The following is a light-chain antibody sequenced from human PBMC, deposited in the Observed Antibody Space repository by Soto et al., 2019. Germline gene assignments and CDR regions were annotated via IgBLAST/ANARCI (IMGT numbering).Light chain of an antibody. Sequence: QSVLTQPPSASGSPGQSVTISCSGTSSDLGDYDYVSWYQQHPGKAPRLMIYEVSERPSGVPDRFSGSKSGNTASLTVTGLQAEDEADYYCSSYAGNNNLIFGGGTQLTVL. CDR2: EVS. CDR1: SSDLGDYDY. CDR3: SSYAGNNNLI. J-gene: IGLJ2*01. V-gene: IGLV2-8*01.